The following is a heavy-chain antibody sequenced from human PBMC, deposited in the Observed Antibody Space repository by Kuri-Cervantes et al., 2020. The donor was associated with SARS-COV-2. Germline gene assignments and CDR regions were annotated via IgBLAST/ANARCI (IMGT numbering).Heavy chain of an antibody. V-gene: IGHV4-30-2*01. CDR3: ARVLTTRGSGSGFDY. CDR2: IYHSGST. Sequence: SETLSLTCTVSGGSISSGGYYRSWIRQPPGKGLEWIGYIYHSGSTYYNPSLKSRVTISVDRSKNQFSLKLSSVTAADTAVYYCARVLTTRGSGSGFDYWGQGTLDTVSS. D-gene: IGHD4-11*01. J-gene: IGHJ4*02. CDR1: GGSISSGGYY.